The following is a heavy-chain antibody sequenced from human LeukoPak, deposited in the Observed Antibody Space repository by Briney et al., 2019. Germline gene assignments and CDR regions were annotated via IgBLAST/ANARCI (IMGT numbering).Heavy chain of an antibody. D-gene: IGHD5-18*01. CDR3: AGRRTWDTAMVMSKSRNIDY. Sequence: PGGSLRLSCAASGFTFSSYGMHWVRQAPGKGLEWVAFIRYDGSNKYYADSVKGRFTISRDNSKNTLYLQMSSLRAEDTAVYYCAGRRTWDTAMVMSKSRNIDYWGQGTLVTVSS. J-gene: IGHJ4*02. CDR2: IRYDGSNK. CDR1: GFTFSSYG. V-gene: IGHV3-30*02.